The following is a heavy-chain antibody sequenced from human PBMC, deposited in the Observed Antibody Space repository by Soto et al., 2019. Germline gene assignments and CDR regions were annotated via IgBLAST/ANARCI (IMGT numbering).Heavy chain of an antibody. D-gene: IGHD6-13*01. Sequence: EVQLVESGGGLVQPGGSLRLSCAASGFSVSSNYMSWVRQAPGKGLEWVSLIYSGGTTYYADSVKGRFTISRDNSKNTVYLQINSRRAEDRAVYYCAREVRSSWPRHFDYWGQGTLVTVSS. CDR3: AREVRSSWPRHFDY. CDR2: IYSGGTT. J-gene: IGHJ4*02. CDR1: GFSVSSNY. V-gene: IGHV3-66*01.